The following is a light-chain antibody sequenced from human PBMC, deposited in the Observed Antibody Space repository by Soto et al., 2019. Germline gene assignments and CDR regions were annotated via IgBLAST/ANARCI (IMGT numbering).Light chain of an antibody. CDR1: QTFRNN. CDR3: QQYDVWPLT. Sequence: EIVMTQSPATLSVSPGERATLSCRASQTFRNNLAWYQQKPGQAPRLLFYGASTRAADIPARFSGSGSGTELTLTISSLQSEDFAVYYCQQYDVWPLTFGGGTKVEI. V-gene: IGKV3-15*01. J-gene: IGKJ4*01. CDR2: GAS.